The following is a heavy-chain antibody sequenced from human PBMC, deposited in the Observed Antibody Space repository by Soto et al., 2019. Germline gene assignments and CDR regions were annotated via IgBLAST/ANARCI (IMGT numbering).Heavy chain of an antibody. CDR2: IHASGNT. V-gene: IGHV4-4*07. D-gene: IGHD6-19*01. J-gene: IGHJ5*02. CDR1: GGSLNNFY. CDR3: ARSSHKESWFDP. Sequence: SETLSLTCSVSGGSLNNFYWNWIRQTAGKGLEWIGRIHASGNTNYNPSLKSRATLSVDTSKNQFSLKVRSVTAADTAVYYCARSSHKESWFDPWGQGTMVTVYS.